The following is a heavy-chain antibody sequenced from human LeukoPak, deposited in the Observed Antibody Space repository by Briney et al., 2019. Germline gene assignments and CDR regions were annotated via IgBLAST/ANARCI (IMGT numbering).Heavy chain of an antibody. CDR1: GFTFSSYS. Sequence: GGSLRLSCAASGFTFSSYSMNWVRQTPGKGLEWVSYISSSSSTIYYADSVKGRFTISRDNAKNSLYLQMNGLRAEDTAVYYCARGWKGYGGVYYFDYWGQGTLVTVSS. D-gene: IGHD4-23*01. V-gene: IGHV3-48*04. CDR3: ARGWKGYGGVYYFDY. CDR2: ISSSSSTI. J-gene: IGHJ4*02.